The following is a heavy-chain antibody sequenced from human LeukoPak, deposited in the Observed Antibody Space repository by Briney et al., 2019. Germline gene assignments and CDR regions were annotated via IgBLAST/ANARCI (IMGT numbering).Heavy chain of an antibody. D-gene: IGHD6-13*01. CDR1: EYSFPNYC. Sequence: GESLKISCNHSEYSFPNYCIGWVRQMPGKGLEWKGIIYPDDSDTRSHTSFQGQVTISADKCTSTANLQWSSLKASGTAMYYCAIGRGGQQLGDYWGQGTLVTVSS. CDR2: IYPDDSDT. J-gene: IGHJ4*02. CDR3: AIGRGGQQLGDY. V-gene: IGHV5-51*01.